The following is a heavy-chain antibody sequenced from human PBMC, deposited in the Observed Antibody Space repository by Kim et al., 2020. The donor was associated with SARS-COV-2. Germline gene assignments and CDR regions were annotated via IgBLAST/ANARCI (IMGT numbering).Heavy chain of an antibody. V-gene: IGHV1-46*01. J-gene: IGHJ4*02. D-gene: IGHD5-18*01. CDR2: INPSGGST. Sequence: ASVKVSCKASGYTFTSYYMHWVRQAPGQGLEWMGIINPSGGSTSYAQKFQGRVTMTRDTSTSTVYMELSSLRSEDTAVYYCARDPKGGGYSYGFDYWGQGTLVTVSS. CDR3: ARDPKGGGYSYGFDY. CDR1: GYTFTSYY.